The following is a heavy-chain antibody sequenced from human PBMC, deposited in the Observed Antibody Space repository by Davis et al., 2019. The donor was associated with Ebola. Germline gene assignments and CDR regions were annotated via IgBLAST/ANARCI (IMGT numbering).Heavy chain of an antibody. CDR1: GYTFTGYY. J-gene: IGHJ4*02. Sequence: ASVKVSCKASGYTFTGYYMHWVRQAPGQGLEWMGWINPNSGGTNYAQKFQGWVTMTRDTSISTAYMELSRLRSDDTAVYYCARVAGGSSWHFLFDYWGQGTLVTVSS. CDR3: ARVAGGSSWHFLFDY. D-gene: IGHD6-13*01. V-gene: IGHV1-2*04. CDR2: INPNSGGT.